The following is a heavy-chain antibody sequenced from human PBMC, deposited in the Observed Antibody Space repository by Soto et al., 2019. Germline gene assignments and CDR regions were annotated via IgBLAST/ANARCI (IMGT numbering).Heavy chain of an antibody. CDR1: GFTFSSYG. CDR3: ARDNVAVAGTVGYFQH. D-gene: IGHD6-19*01. CDR2: IWYDGSNK. V-gene: IGHV3-33*01. J-gene: IGHJ1*01. Sequence: GGSLRLSCAASGFTFSSYGMHWVRQAPGKGLEWVAVIWYDGSNKYYADSVKGRFTISRDNSKNTLYLQMNSLRAEDTAVYYCARDNVAVAGTVGYFQHWGQGTLVTVSS.